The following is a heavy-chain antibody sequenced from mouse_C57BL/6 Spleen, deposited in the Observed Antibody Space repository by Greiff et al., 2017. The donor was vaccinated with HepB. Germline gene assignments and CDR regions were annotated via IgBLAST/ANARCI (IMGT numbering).Heavy chain of an antibody. J-gene: IGHJ4*01. CDR1: GYTFTSYG. CDR2: IYPRSGNT. D-gene: IGHD3-3*01. CDR3: ARRGLRDYYAMDY. Sequence: VQLVESGAELARPGASVKLSCKASGYTFTSYGISWVKQRTGQGLEWIGEIYPRSGNTYYNEKFKGKATLTADKSSSTAYMELRSLTSEDSAVYFCARRGLRDYYAMDYWGQGTSVTVSS. V-gene: IGHV1-81*01.